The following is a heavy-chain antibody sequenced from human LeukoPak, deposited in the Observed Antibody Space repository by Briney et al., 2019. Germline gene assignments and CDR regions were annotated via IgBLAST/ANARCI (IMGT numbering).Heavy chain of an antibody. CDR1: GGSMSSYY. D-gene: IGHD5-18*01. Sequence: PSETLSLTCTVSGGSMSSYYWSWIRQPPGKGLEWIGYIYYSGSTNYNSSLKSRVTISVDTSKNQFSLKLSSVTAADTAVYFCARLRGYTDGPPGYWGQGTLVTVCS. CDR2: IYYSGST. V-gene: IGHV4-59*01. J-gene: IGHJ4*02. CDR3: ARLRGYTDGPPGY.